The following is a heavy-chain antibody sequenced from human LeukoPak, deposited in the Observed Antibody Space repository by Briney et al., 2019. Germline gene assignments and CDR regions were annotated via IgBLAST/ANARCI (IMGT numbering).Heavy chain of an antibody. V-gene: IGHV1-2*02. CDR3: AGLGCSGGSCYSRMAFDI. J-gene: IGHJ3*02. CDR1: GYTFTGYY. D-gene: IGHD2-15*01. CDR2: INPNSGGT. Sequence: GASVKVSCKASGYTFTGYYMHWVRQAPGQGLEWMGWINPNSGGTNYAQKFQGRVTMTRDTSISTAYMELSRLRSDDTAVYYCAGLGCSGGSCYSRMAFDIWGQGTMVTVSS.